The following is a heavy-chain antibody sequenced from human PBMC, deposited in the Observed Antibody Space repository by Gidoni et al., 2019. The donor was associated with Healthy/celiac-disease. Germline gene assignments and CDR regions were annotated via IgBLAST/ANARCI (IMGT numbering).Heavy chain of an antibody. Sequence: QVQLVASGGGVVQPGRSLRLSCAASGFTFSSYGMHWVRQAPGKGLEWVAVIWYDVGNKYYADSVKGRFTISRDNSKNTLYLQMNSLRVEDTAVYYCAREGADNYGLDVWGQGTTVTVSS. J-gene: IGHJ6*02. CDR1: GFTFSSYG. V-gene: IGHV3-33*01. D-gene: IGHD3-16*01. CDR3: AREGADNYGLDV. CDR2: IWYDVGNK.